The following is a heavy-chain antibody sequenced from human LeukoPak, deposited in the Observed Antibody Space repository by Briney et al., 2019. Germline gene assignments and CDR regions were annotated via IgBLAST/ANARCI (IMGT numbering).Heavy chain of an antibody. CDR1: GYTFTTYG. Sequence: SVQVSCQSSGYTFTTYGITWVRQAPGQELEWMGWISTYNGNTNYAQMLQGRVTMTTDTSTSTAYMELRSLRSDDTAVYYCARDLKRSRARWENLGFDPWGEGTLVTVSS. CDR2: ISTYNGNT. CDR3: ARDLKRSRARWENLGFDP. D-gene: IGHD1-26*01. J-gene: IGHJ5*02. V-gene: IGHV1-18*01.